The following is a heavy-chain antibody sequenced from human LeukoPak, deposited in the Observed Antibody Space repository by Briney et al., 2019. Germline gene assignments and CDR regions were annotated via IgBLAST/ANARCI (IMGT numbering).Heavy chain of an antibody. CDR2: IYYSGST. Sequence: PSETLPLTCTVSGDSFSSVTDYWAWIRQPPGKGLEWIGYIYYSGSTNYNPSLKSRVTISVDTSKNQFSLKLSSVTAADTAVYYCARDGKQLHAFDIWGQGTMVTVSS. CDR1: GDSFSSVTDY. D-gene: IGHD6-13*01. CDR3: ARDGKQLHAFDI. V-gene: IGHV4-61*01. J-gene: IGHJ3*02.